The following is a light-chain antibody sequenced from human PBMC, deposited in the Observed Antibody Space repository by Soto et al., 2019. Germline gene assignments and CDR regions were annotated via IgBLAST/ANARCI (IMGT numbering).Light chain of an antibody. CDR1: QNVNSN. CDR3: QHLNNWPSYT. J-gene: IGKJ2*01. Sequence: EIVMTQSPATLSVSPGERATLSCRASQNVNSNLAWYQQKPGQAPRLLIYGASTRDTGVPARFSGSGSGTEFTLTISSLQPEDFAIYYCQHLNNWPSYTFGQGTKLDI. V-gene: IGKV3-15*01. CDR2: GAS.